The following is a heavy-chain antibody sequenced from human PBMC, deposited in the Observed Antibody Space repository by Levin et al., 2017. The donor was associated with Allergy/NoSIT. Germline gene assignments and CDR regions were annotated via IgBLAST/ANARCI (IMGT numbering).Heavy chain of an antibody. Sequence: GGSLRLSCKASGYTFTGYYMHWVRQAPGQGLEWMGWINPNSGGTNYAQKFQGRVTMTRDTSISTAYMELSRLRSDDTAVYYCAREKYYGSLGYWGQGTLVTVSS. J-gene: IGHJ4*02. CDR2: INPNSGGT. V-gene: IGHV1-2*02. CDR1: GYTFTGYY. CDR3: AREKYYGSLGY. D-gene: IGHD3-10*01.